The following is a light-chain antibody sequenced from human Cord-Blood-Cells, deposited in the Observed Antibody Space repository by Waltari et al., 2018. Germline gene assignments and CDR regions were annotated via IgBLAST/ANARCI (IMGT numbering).Light chain of an antibody. CDR1: SSDVGGYNY. J-gene: IGLJ1*01. Sequence: QSALTQPRSVSGPPGQSVTISCTGTSSDVGGYNYVSWYQQHPGKAPKLMTYDVSKRPSGVPDRFSGSKSGNTASLTISGLQAEDEADYYCCSYAGSYSHYVFGTGTKVTVL. CDR3: CSYAGSYSHYV. CDR2: DVS. V-gene: IGLV2-11*01.